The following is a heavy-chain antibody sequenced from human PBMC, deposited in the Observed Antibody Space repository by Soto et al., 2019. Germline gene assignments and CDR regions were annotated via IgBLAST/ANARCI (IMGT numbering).Heavy chain of an antibody. D-gene: IGHD1-1*01. CDR3: ARMFSRYDPLYYFDY. J-gene: IGHJ4*02. V-gene: IGHV3-11*01. Sequence: QVQLVESGGGLVKPGGSLRLSCAASGFSLSDSYMSWIRHAPGKGLEWISSISGSGSAINFADSVRGRFTISRDYAKNSLYMQMNSLRAADTAVYYCARMFSRYDPLYYFDYWGQGTLVTVSS. CDR1: GFSLSDSY. CDR2: ISGSGSAI.